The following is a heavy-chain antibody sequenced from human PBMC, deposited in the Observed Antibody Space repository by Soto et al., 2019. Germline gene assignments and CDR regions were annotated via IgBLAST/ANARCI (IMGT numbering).Heavy chain of an antibody. Sequence: SETLSLTCTVSGGSISSSSYYWGWIRRPPGKGLEWIGSIYYSGSTYYNPSLKSRVTLSVDTTKNQFSLKLSSVTAADTSLYYCTRTNYTIAAAGTINNWFDPWGQRTLVTVSS. D-gene: IGHD6-13*01. J-gene: IGHJ5*02. CDR1: GGSISSSSYY. V-gene: IGHV4-39*01. CDR2: IYYSGST. CDR3: TRTNYTIAAAGTINNWFDP.